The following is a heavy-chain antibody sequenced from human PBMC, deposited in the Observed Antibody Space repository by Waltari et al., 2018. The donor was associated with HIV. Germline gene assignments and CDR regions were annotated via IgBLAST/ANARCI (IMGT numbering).Heavy chain of an antibody. D-gene: IGHD3-22*01. J-gene: IGHJ4*02. V-gene: IGHV3-7*03. CDR1: GFAAEKYW. Sequence: DVYLIQSGGGLAQPGGSLRLSCGVAGFAAEKYWMSWVRQAPGKGLKWVANIKQDGSEMYYVDSVKGRFTIFRDNTKKSLSLQMNRLRVDDTATYFCARSSSGHFDFWGQGSVVTVSS. CDR3: ARSSSGHFDF. CDR2: IKQDGSEM.